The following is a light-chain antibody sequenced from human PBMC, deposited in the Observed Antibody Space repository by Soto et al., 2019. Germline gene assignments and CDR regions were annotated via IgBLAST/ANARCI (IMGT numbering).Light chain of an antibody. CDR1: SSDVGAYIY. CDR3: NSYTTSGTYV. CDR2: EVS. J-gene: IGLJ1*01. V-gene: IGLV2-14*03. Sequence: QSALTQPASVSGSPGQSITISCTGTSSDVGAYIYVSWYQQHPGKAPKLMIYEVSGRPSGVSNRFSGSKSGNTASLTISGLQAEDEADYYCNSYTTSGTYVFGTGTKVTVL.